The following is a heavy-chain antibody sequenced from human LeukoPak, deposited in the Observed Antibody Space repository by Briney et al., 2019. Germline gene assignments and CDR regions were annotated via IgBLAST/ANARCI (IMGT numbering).Heavy chain of an antibody. V-gene: IGHV3-23*01. CDR3: AKGGGYEAQYYYYYLDV. CDR2: ISGSGGST. J-gene: IGHJ6*03. D-gene: IGHD5-12*01. Sequence: GGSLRLSCAASGFTFSSYAMSWVRQAPGKGLEWVSAISGSGGSTYYADSVKGRFTISRDNSKNTLYLQMNSLRAEDTAVYYCAKGGGYEAQYYYYYLDVWGKGTTVTISS. CDR1: GFTFSSYA.